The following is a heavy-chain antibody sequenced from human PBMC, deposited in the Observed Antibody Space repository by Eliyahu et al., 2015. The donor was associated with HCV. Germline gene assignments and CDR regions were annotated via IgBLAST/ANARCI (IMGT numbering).Heavy chain of an antibody. D-gene: IGHD2-2*02. V-gene: IGHV1-69*01. CDR1: GGTFSSYA. Sequence: VQLVQSGAEVKKPGSSVKVSCKASGGTFSSYAISWVRQAPGQGLEWMGXIIPIFGTANYAQKFQGRVTITADESTSTAYMELSSLRSEDTAVYYCARAPCSSTSCYTRYGMDVWGQGTTVTVSS. CDR3: ARAPCSSTSCYTRYGMDV. CDR2: IIPIFGTA. J-gene: IGHJ6*02.